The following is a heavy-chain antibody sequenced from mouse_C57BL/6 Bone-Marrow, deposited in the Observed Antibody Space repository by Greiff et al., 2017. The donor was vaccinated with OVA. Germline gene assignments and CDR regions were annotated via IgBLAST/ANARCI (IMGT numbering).Heavy chain of an antibody. CDR1: GYTFTSYG. V-gene: IGHV1-81*01. J-gene: IGHJ4*01. CDR2: IYPRSGNT. CDR3: ARGGLLWYYYYAMDY. Sequence: QVQLQQSGAELARPGASVKLSCKASGYTFTSYGISWVKQRTGQGLEWIGEIYPRSGNTYYNEKFKGKATLTADKSSSTAYMELRSLTSEDSAVYFCARGGLLWYYYYAMDYWGQGTSVTVSS. D-gene: IGHD2-1*01.